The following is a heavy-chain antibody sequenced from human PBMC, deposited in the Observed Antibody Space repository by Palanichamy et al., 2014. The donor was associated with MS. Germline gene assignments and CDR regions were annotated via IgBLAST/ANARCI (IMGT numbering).Heavy chain of an antibody. D-gene: IGHD3-10*01. V-gene: IGHV6-1*01. J-gene: IGHJ3*02. CDR1: GDSVSSNSAS. Sequence: QVQLQQSGPGLVKPSQTLSLTCAISGDSVSSNSASWNWIRRSPSRGLEWLGRTYRRSKWYNDFAVSVRGRITINPDTSKNQFSLQLNSVTPEDTAVYYCARTSNVGAFDIWGQGTMVTVSS. CDR3: ARTSNVGAFDI. CDR2: TYRRSKWYN.